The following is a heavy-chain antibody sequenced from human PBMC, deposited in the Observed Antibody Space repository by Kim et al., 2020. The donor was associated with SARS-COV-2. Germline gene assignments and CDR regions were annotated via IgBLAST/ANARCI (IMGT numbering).Heavy chain of an antibody. CDR1: GGSISGSNYY. D-gene: IGHD3-22*01. J-gene: IGHJ4*02. CDR3: ATLNYHDSSGYSCYFEF. CDR2: IYYSGNT. Sequence: SETLSLTCTVSGGSISGSNYYWGWIRQPPGKGLEWIGNIYYSGNTYYNSSLRSRVTVSVGTSKNQFSLKLSSVTAADTAVYYCATLNYHDSSGYSCYFEFWGQGTLVTVSS. V-gene: IGHV4-39*07.